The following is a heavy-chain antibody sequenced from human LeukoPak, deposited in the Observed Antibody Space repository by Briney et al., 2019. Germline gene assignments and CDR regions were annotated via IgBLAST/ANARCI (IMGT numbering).Heavy chain of an antibody. D-gene: IGHD7-27*01. CDR1: GGSFSGYY. CDR2: INHSGST. CDR3: ARAGWGNDY. Sequence: NASETLSLTCAVYGGSFSGYYWSWIRQPPGKGLEWIGEINHSGSTNYNPSLKSRVTISVDTSKNQFSLKLSSVTAADTAVYYCARAGWGNDYWGQGTLVTVSS. J-gene: IGHJ4*02. V-gene: IGHV4-34*01.